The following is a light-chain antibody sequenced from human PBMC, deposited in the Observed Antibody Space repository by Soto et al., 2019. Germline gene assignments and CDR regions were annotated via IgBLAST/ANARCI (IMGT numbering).Light chain of an antibody. J-gene: IGKJ4*01. CDR1: QSVSTSY. CDR2: GAS. V-gene: IGKV3-20*01. Sequence: EIVLTQSPGTLSLSPGERATLSCRASQSVSTSYLAWYQQKPGQAPRLLIYGASSRATGIPDRFSGSGAGTDFTLTISRLEPEDFALYYCQQYGSSPFTFGGGTKGEIK. CDR3: QQYGSSPFT.